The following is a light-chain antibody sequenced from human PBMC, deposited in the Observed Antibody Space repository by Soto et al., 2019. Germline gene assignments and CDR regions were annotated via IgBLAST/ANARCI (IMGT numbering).Light chain of an antibody. V-gene: IGLV2-14*01. CDR1: SSAVGGYNY. Sequence: SALTQPASVSGSPGQSITISCTGTSSAVGGYNYVSWYQQHPGKAPKLMIFDVSNRPSGVSNRFSGSKSGNTASLTISGLQAEDEADYYCSSYTSSSTRVFGTGTKLTVL. J-gene: IGLJ1*01. CDR3: SSYTSSSTRV. CDR2: DVS.